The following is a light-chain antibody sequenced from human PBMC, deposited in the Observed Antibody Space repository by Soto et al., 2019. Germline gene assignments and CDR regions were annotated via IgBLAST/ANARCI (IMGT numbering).Light chain of an antibody. J-gene: IGLJ2*01. CDR3: SSYRGSSTLVV. CDR2: EVT. Sequence: QSALTQPASVSGSPGQSITISSTGTTSDVGGYNFVSWYQQHPGKAPKLMIYEVTNRPSGVSDRFSGSKSGNTASLTISGLQAEDEADYYCSSYRGSSTLVVFGGGTKLTVL. CDR1: TSDVGGYNF. V-gene: IGLV2-14*01.